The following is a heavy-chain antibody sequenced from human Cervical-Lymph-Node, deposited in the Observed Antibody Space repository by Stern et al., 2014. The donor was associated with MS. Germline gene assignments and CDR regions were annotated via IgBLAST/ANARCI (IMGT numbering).Heavy chain of an antibody. Sequence: EVHLVESGGGLVQPGGCLRLSCAASGFTFSSSWMSWVRQAPGKGLDWVANIKQDGSEKYYVDSVKGRFTISRDNAKNSLYLRMCSLRAEDTAMYHCARDLAWNIGDSWGQGTLVTVSS. D-gene: IGHD1/OR15-1a*01. CDR3: ARDLAWNIGDS. J-gene: IGHJ4*02. CDR1: GFTFSSSW. V-gene: IGHV3-7*03. CDR2: IKQDGSEK.